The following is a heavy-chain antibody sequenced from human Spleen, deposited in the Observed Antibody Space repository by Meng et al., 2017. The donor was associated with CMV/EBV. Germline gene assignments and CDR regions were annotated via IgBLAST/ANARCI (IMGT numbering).Heavy chain of an antibody. D-gene: IGHD5-12*01. CDR1: GESFRGSY. Sequence: SQTLSLTCAVYGESFRGSYWTWIRQSPGKGLEWIGEILHSGSTNYNPSLKSRVTISVDTSKNQFSLKLDSVTAADTAVYYCATGGGFGPAFDYWGQGTLVTVSS. CDR2: ILHSGST. V-gene: IGHV4-34*01. J-gene: IGHJ4*02. CDR3: ATGGGFGPAFDY.